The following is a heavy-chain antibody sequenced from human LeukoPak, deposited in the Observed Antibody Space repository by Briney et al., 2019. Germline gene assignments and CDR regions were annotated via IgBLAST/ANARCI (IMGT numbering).Heavy chain of an antibody. CDR3: ARESSGVETFFDF. D-gene: IGHD3-3*01. CDR1: GFTFSDYY. Sequence: PGGSLRLSCAASGFTFSDYYMSWIRQAPGKGLEWLSYISQSGTTIYYADSVKGRFTISRDNAKSSLYLQMSSLTAEDTALYYCARESSGVETFFDFWGQGTLVTVSS. J-gene: IGHJ4*02. CDR2: ISQSGTTI. V-gene: IGHV3-11*04.